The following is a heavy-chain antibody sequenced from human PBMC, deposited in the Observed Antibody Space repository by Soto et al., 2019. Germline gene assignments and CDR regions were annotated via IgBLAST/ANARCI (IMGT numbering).Heavy chain of an antibody. CDR1: GGSFSGYY. Sequence: SETLSLTCAVYGGSFSGYYWSWIRQPPGKGLEWIGEINHSGSTNYNPSLKSRVTISVDTSKNQFSLKLSSVTAADTAVYYCARAKAVAGYYYYYGMDVWGQGTTVTVSS. CDR3: ARAKAVAGYYYYYGMDV. J-gene: IGHJ6*02. V-gene: IGHV4-34*01. CDR2: INHSGST. D-gene: IGHD6-19*01.